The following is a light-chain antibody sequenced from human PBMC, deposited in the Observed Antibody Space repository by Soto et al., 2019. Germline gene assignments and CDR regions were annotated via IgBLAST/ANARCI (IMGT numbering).Light chain of an antibody. CDR1: QSRLHSNGYNY. J-gene: IGKJ1*01. CDR3: MQALQTPWT. Sequence: IVMTQSPLSLPVTPGEPASMSSRSSQSRLHSNGYNYLDWYLQKPGQSPQLLIYLGSNRASGVPDRFSGSGSGTDFTLKISRVEAEDVGVYYCMQALQTPWTFGQGTKVDIK. CDR2: LGS. V-gene: IGKV2-28*01.